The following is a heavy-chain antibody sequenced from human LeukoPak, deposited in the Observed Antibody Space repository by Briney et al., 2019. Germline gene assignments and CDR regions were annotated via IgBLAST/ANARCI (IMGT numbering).Heavy chain of an antibody. V-gene: IGHV4-34*01. Sequence: SETLSLTCAVYGGSFSGYYWSWIRQPPGKGLEWIGEITHSGSTNYNPSLKSRVTISVDTSKNQFSLKLSSVTAADTSVYYCARVGRSSQSWLQYSHWGQGTLVTVSS. CDR1: GGSFSGYY. J-gene: IGHJ4*02. CDR3: ARVGRSSQSWLQYSH. D-gene: IGHD5-24*01. CDR2: ITHSGST.